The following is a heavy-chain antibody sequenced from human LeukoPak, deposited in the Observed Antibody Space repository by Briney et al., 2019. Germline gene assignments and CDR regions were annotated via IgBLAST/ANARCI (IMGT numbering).Heavy chain of an antibody. J-gene: IGHJ4*02. D-gene: IGHD3-22*01. Sequence: ASVKVSCKASGYTFTGYYMHWVRQAPRQGLEWMGWINPNSGGTNYAQKFQGRVTMTRDTSTTTVYMELTSLRAEDTAVYYCARDYGDSSGYNDYWGQGTLVTVSS. CDR2: INPNSGGT. CDR1: GYTFTGYY. CDR3: ARDYGDSSGYNDY. V-gene: IGHV1-2*02.